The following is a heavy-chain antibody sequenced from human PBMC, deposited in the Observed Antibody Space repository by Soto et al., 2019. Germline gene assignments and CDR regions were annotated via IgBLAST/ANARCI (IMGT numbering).Heavy chain of an antibody. V-gene: IGHV4-59*01. J-gene: IGHJ4*02. CDR3: AVRSMAVVPGY. CDR2: LYYGRSA. D-gene: IGHD3-22*01. CDR1: GDSISTYY. Sequence: QVQLQESGPGLVKPSETLSLTCAVSGDSISTYYCMWIRQPPGKGLESIGYLYYGRSANYNPSLKSRGTVSVDTATNQCSLTLSSMTAADTAVYYGAVRSMAVVPGYWGQGTLVTVSS.